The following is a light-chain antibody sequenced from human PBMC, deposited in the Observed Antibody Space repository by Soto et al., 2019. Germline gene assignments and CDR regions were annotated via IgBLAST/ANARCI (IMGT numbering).Light chain of an antibody. Sequence: QSALTQPASVSGSPGQSITICCTGTSSDVGGFNYVSWYQQHPGKAPKVMIYEVSNRPSGVSNRFSGSKSGNTASLTISGLQAEDEADYYCTSYTSSATRVFGGGTKLTVL. CDR3: TSYTSSATRV. CDR2: EVS. J-gene: IGLJ2*01. CDR1: SSDVGGFNY. V-gene: IGLV2-14*01.